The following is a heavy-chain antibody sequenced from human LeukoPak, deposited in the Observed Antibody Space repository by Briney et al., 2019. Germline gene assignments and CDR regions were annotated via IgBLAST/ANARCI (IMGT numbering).Heavy chain of an antibody. CDR1: GYTFTNYG. J-gene: IGHJ3*02. Sequence: ASVNVSCKASGYTFTNYGISWVRQAPGQGLEWMGWISAYNGNTNYAQKLQGRVTMTTDTSTSTAYMELRSLRSDDTAVYYCARDRQYYYDSSSAFDIWGQGTMVTVSS. CDR3: ARDRQYYYDSSSAFDI. D-gene: IGHD3-22*01. V-gene: IGHV1-18*01. CDR2: ISAYNGNT.